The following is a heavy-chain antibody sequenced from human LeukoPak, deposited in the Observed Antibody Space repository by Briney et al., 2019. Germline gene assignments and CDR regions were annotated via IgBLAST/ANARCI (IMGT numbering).Heavy chain of an antibody. CDR1: GGSISSSNW. CDR2: IYHSGST. V-gene: IGHV4-4*02. D-gene: IGHD3-10*01. Sequence: SGTLSLTCAVSGGSISSSNWWSWVRQPPGKGLEWIGEIYHSGSTNYDPSLKSRVTISVDTSKNQFSLKLSSVTAADTAVYYCARYRYYYGSGSYYYYYMDVWGKGTTVTISS. CDR3: ARYRYYYGSGSYYYYYMDV. J-gene: IGHJ6*03.